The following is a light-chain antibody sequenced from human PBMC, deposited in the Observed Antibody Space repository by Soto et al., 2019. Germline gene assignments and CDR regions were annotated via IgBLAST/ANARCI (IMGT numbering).Light chain of an antibody. CDR3: FSYAGSYTFYV. Sequence: QSVLTQPRSVSGSPGQSVTISCTGTSSDVGAYDSVSWYQQHPGKAPKLMIYDVTKRPSGVPDRFSGSKSGSTASLTISGLQAEDEADYYCFSYAGSYTFYVFGTGTKVTVL. CDR2: DVT. CDR1: SSDVGAYDS. J-gene: IGLJ1*01. V-gene: IGLV2-11*01.